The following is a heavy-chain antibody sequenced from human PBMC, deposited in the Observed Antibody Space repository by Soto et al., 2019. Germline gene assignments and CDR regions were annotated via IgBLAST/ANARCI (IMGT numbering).Heavy chain of an antibody. CDR2: IKQDGSEK. CDR3: ARGRSARPTYYYYYMDV. CDR1: GFTFSSYW. V-gene: IGHV3-7*01. Sequence: EVQLVESGGGLVQPGGSLRLSCAASGFTFSSYWMSWVRQAPGKGLEWVANIKQDGSEKYYVDSVKGRFTISRDNAKNSLYLQMNSLRAEDTAVYYCARGRSARPTYYYYYMDVWGKRTTVTVSS. D-gene: IGHD6-6*01. J-gene: IGHJ6*03.